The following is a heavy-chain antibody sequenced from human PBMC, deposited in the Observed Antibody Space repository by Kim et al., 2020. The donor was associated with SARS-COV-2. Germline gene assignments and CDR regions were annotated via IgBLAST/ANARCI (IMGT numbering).Heavy chain of an antibody. V-gene: IGHV1-69*01. CDR3: ARDGDPENYYYYGMDV. J-gene: IGHJ6*02. Sequence: KFQGRGTITADESTSTAYMELSSLRSEDTAVYYCARDGDPENYYYYGMDVWGQGTTVTVSS.